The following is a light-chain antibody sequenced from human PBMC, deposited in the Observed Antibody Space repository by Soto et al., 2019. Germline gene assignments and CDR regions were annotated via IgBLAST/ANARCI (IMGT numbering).Light chain of an antibody. J-gene: IGKJ1*01. CDR3: QQYGSSPLT. Sequence: VMTQAPATLSVSPGERATLSCRASQTINNNVAWYQLKDGQVPRLVIYGASTRATDIPDRFSGSGSGTDFTLTISRLEPEDFAVYYCQQYGSSPLTFGQGTKVDIK. V-gene: IGKV3-20*01. CDR1: QTINNN. CDR2: GAS.